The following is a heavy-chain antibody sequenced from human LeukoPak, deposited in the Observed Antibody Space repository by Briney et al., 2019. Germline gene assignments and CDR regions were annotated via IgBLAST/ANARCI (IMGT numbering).Heavy chain of an antibody. D-gene: IGHD4-17*01. CDR3: AKDVSAVGDYGADAFDI. Sequence: GGSLRLSCAASGFTFDDYAMHWVRQAPGKGLEWVSGISWNSGSIGYADSVKGRFTISRDNAKNSLYLQMNSLRAEDTALYYCAKDVSAVGDYGADAFDIWGQGTMVTVSS. J-gene: IGHJ3*02. CDR2: ISWNSGSI. CDR1: GFTFDDYA. V-gene: IGHV3-9*01.